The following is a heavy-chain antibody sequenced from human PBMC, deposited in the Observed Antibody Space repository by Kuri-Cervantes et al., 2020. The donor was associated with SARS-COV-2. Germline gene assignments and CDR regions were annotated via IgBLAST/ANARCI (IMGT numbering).Heavy chain of an antibody. Sequence: GESLKISCAASGFPFTDAWMNWVRQAPGKGLEWVGRIKSKGSGGTRDYAAPVKGRFSISRDDSKTTVYLQMNSLRAEDTAVYYCAKDSPSWIYYFDYWGQGTLVTVSS. V-gene: IGHV3-15*01. CDR1: GFPFTDAW. CDR3: AKDSPSWIYYFDY. J-gene: IGHJ4*02. CDR2: IKSKGSGGTR. D-gene: IGHD2-2*03.